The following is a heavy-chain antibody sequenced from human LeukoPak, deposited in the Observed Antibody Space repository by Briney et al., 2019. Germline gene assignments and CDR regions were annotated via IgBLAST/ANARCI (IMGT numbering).Heavy chain of an antibody. D-gene: IGHD3-3*01. CDR3: AKYKGDFWSGYYGSADY. J-gene: IGHJ4*02. V-gene: IGHV3-23*01. CDR2: ISGSGGST. Sequence: GGSLRLSCAVSGISFSNYAMSWVRQAPGKGLEWVSAISGSGGSTYYADSVKGRFTISRDNSKNTLYLQMNSLRAEDTAVYYCAKYKGDFWSGYYGSADYWGQGTLVTVSS. CDR1: GISFSNYA.